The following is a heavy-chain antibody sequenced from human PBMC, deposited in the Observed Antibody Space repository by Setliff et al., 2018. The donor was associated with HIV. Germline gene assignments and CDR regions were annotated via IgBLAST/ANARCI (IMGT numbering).Heavy chain of an antibody. J-gene: IGHJ4*02. V-gene: IGHV4-30-2*01. Sequence: PSETLSLTCAVSGGSMRSSGYSWTWIRQAPGKGLEWVGYIYYNGNAYYNPSLKSRVTISVDRSKNQFSLSLRSLSAADTAVYYCARDKRYRFPFDSWGQGTLVTVSS. CDR1: GGSMRSSGYS. CDR2: IYYNGNA. CDR3: ARDKRYRFPFDS. D-gene: IGHD1-1*01.